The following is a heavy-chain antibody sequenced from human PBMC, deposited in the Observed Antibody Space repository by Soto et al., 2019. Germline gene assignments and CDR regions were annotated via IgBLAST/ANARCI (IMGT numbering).Heavy chain of an antibody. CDR1: GYSFTSYW. CDR3: ARLPHYYDSSGYLGRFDP. J-gene: IGHJ5*02. CDR2: IYPGDSDT. Sequence: GESLKISCKGSGYSFTSYWIGWVRQMPGKGLEWMGIIYPGDSDTRYSPSFQGQVTISADKSISTAYLQWSSLKASDTAMYYCARLPHYYDSSGYLGRFDPWGQGTLVTVSS. D-gene: IGHD3-22*01. V-gene: IGHV5-51*01.